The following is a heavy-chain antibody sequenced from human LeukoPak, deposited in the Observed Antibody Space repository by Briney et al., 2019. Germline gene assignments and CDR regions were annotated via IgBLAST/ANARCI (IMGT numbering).Heavy chain of an antibody. Sequence: GGSLRLSCAASGFTVSTNFMSWVRQAPGKGLEWVSVLYSGETTSYVDSVKGRFTISRDNSKNTLYLQMNSLRVEDTAVYYCTRDRSSMVRGNYFDYWGQGTLVTVSS. CDR2: LYSGETT. CDR1: GFTVSTNF. V-gene: IGHV3-66*01. D-gene: IGHD3-10*01. J-gene: IGHJ4*02. CDR3: TRDRSSMVRGNYFDY.